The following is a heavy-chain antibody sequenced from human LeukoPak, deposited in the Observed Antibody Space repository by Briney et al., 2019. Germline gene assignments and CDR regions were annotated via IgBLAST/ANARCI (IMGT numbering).Heavy chain of an antibody. D-gene: IGHD3-3*01. CDR3: ARGFPSYDFWSGYRYYYYYYMDV. J-gene: IGHJ6*03. V-gene: IGHV4-34*01. CDR1: GGSFSGYY. CDR2: INHSGST. Sequence: PSETLSLTCAVYGGSFSGYYWSWIRQPPGKGLEWIGEINHSGSTNYNPSLKSRVTISVDTSKNQFSLKLSSVTAADTAVYYCARGFPSYDFWSGYRYYYYYYMDVWGKGTTVTVSS.